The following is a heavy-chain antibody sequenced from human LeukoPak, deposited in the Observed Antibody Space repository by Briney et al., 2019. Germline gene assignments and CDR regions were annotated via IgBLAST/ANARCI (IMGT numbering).Heavy chain of an antibody. V-gene: IGHV1-18*01. CDR1: GYTFTSYG. Sequence: ASVKASCKASGYTFTSYGISWVRQAPGQGLEWMGWISAYNDNTNYAQKLQGRVTMTTDTSTSTAYMELRSLRSDDTAVYYCAREYSGYDWGQFDYWGQGTLVTVSS. CDR2: ISAYNDNT. J-gene: IGHJ4*02. CDR3: AREYSGYDWGQFDY. D-gene: IGHD5-12*01.